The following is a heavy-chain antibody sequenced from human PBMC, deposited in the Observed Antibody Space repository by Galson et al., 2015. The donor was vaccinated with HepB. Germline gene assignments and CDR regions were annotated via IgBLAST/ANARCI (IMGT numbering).Heavy chain of an antibody. D-gene: IGHD2-2*02. CDR1: GYSFTSYW. V-gene: IGHV5-51*03. J-gene: IGHJ4*02. Sequence: QSGAEVKKPGESLKISCKGSGYSFTSYWIGWVRQMPGKGLEWMGIIYPGDSDTRYSPSFQGQVTISADKSISTAYLQWSSLKASDTAMYYCARYGRGYQLLYMHFDYWGQGTLVTVSS. CDR3: ARYGRGYQLLYMHFDY. CDR2: IYPGDSDT.